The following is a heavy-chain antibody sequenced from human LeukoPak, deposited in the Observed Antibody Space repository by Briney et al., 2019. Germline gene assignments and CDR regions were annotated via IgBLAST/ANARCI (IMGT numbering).Heavy chain of an antibody. CDR1: GYTFTGYY. CDR2: INTNSGGT. CDR3: ARVHVGSGSYSWFDP. V-gene: IGHV1-2*02. D-gene: IGHD3-10*01. Sequence: GASVKVSCKASGYTFTGYYMHWVRQAPGQGLEWMGWINTNSGGTDYAQKFQGRVTMSRDTSISTAYMELSRLRSDDTAVYYCARVHVGSGSYSWFDPWGQGTLVTVSS. J-gene: IGHJ5*02.